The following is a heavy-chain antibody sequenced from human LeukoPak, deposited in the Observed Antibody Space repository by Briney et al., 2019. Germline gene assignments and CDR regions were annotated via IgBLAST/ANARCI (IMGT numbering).Heavy chain of an antibody. V-gene: IGHV4-59*01. CDR3: ASSTTEFNWFDP. Sequence: SETLSLTCIVSGGSISSYYWSWIRQPPGKGLEWIGYIYYSGSTNYNPSLKSRVTISVDTSKNQFSLKLSSVTAADTAVYYCASSTTEFNWFDPWGQGTLVTVSS. CDR1: GGSISSYY. D-gene: IGHD2/OR15-2a*01. CDR2: IYYSGST. J-gene: IGHJ5*02.